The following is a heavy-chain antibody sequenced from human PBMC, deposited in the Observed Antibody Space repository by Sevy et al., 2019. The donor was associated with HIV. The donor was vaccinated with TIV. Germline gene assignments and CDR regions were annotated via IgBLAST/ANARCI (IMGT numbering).Heavy chain of an antibody. V-gene: IGHV3-48*03. D-gene: IGHD4-17*01. CDR2: ISNSGTTI. CDR1: GFTFSSYE. J-gene: IGHJ4*02. CDR3: ARELPPSATTVAHFDC. Sequence: GGSLRLSCAASGFTFSSYEMHWVRQAPGKGLEWVSYISNSGTTISYSDSVKGRFTISRDNARNSLYLQMNSLRAEDTAVYYCARELPPSATTVAHFDCWGQGTLVTVSS.